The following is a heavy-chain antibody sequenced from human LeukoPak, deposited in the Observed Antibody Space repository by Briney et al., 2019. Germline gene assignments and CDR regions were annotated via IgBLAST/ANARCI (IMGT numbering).Heavy chain of an antibody. CDR3: AKDGGRYRFDY. CDR2: ISSSSSTI. Sequence: GGSLRLSCAASGFTFSNYWMTWVRQAPGKGLEWVSYISSSSSTIYYADSVKGRFTISRDRSENSVFLQMNSLRPDDTAVYYCAKDGGRYRFDYWGQGTMVTVSS. J-gene: IGHJ4*02. D-gene: IGHD3-16*02. V-gene: IGHV3-48*01. CDR1: GFTFSNYW.